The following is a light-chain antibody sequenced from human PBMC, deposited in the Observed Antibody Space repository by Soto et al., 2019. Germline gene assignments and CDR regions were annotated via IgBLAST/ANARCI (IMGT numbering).Light chain of an antibody. CDR3: QQRWT. J-gene: IGKJ1*01. CDR1: QSVSSSY. CDR2: GAS. V-gene: IGKV3-20*01. Sequence: EIVLTHSPGTLSLSPGERATLSCRASQSVSSSYLAWYQQKPGQAPRLLIYGASSRATGIPDRFSGSGSGTEFTLTISRLEPEDFAVYYCQQRWTFGQGTKVDI.